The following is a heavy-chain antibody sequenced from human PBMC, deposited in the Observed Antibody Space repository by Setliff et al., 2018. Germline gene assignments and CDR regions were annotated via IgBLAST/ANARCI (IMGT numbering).Heavy chain of an antibody. CDR3: ARDPNYYDSSGQLLGDAFDI. D-gene: IGHD3-22*01. J-gene: IGHJ3*02. CDR1: GYTFTSYY. V-gene: IGHV1-46*01. CDR2: INPSGGST. Sequence: ASVKVSCKASGYTFTSYYMHWVRQAPGQGLEWMGIINPSGGSTGYAQKFQGRVTMTRDTSTSTVYMELSSLRSEDTAVYYCARDPNYYDSSGQLLGDAFDIWGQGTMVTVSS.